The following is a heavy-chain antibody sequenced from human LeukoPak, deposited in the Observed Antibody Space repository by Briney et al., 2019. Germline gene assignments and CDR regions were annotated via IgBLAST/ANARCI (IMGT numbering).Heavy chain of an antibody. D-gene: IGHD3-22*01. CDR3: AKSVYYDSSGYHRFDY. V-gene: IGHV3-30-3*02. CDR2: ISFDGSNK. J-gene: IGHJ4*02. CDR1: GFTFDDYA. Sequence: PGRSLRLSCAASGFTFDDYAMHWVRQAPGKGLEWVAVISFDGSNKYYADSVKGRFTISRDNSKNTLYLQMNSLRAEDTAVYYCAKSVYYDSSGYHRFDYWGQGTLVTVSS.